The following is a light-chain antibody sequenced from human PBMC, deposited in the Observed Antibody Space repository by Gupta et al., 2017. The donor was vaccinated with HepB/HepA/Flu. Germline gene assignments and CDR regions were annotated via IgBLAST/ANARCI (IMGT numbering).Light chain of an antibody. CDR1: SSYVGRDN. CDR3: AAWDNSMSGYV. CDR2: NDD. J-gene: IGLJ1*01. Sequence: QSVLTQPPSASGSPGQRVTISCSGGSSYVGRDNLYWYQQHPGTAPNLLIYNDDQRPSGVPDRFSGSKSGTSASLAISGLRSEDEAAYYCAAWDNSMSGYVFGTGTWVTVL. V-gene: IGLV1-47*02.